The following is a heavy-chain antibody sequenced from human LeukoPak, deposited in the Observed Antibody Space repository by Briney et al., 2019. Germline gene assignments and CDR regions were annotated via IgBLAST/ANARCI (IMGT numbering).Heavy chain of an antibody. CDR2: INPNSGGT. D-gene: IGHD3-10*01. CDR1: GYTFTGYY. Sequence: GASVTVSCKASGYTFTGYYMHWVRQAPGQGLEWMGWINPNSGGTNYAQKFQGRVTMTRDTSISTAYMELSRLRSDDTAVYYCARAPAGVWFGEYYFDYWGQGTLVTVSS. J-gene: IGHJ4*02. V-gene: IGHV1-2*02. CDR3: ARAPAGVWFGEYYFDY.